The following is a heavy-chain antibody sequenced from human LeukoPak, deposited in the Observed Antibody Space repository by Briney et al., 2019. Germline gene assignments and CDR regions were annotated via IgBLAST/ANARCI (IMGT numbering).Heavy chain of an antibody. J-gene: IGHJ4*02. V-gene: IGHV4-59*08. CDR3: ARHRRWLQRYYFDY. Sequence: SETLSLTCTVSGGSISSYYRSWIRQPPGKGLEWIGYIYYSGSTNYNPSLKSRVTISVDTSKNQFSLKLSSVTAADTAVYYCARHRRWLQRYYFDYWGQGTLVTVSS. CDR1: GGSISSYY. D-gene: IGHD5-24*01. CDR2: IYYSGST.